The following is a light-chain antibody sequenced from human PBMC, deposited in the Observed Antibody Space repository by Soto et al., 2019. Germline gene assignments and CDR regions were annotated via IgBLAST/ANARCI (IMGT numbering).Light chain of an antibody. V-gene: IGKV3-11*01. Sequence: EIVLTQSPATLSLSPGERATLSCRASHDLSNSLACYHQKPGQAPTLLIYDASTRATGIPARFSGSGSGTDFTLAISSLEPEDFAVYSCYQRGSWPPTFGAGTKVDIK. CDR2: DAS. CDR1: HDLSNS. J-gene: IGKJ3*01. CDR3: YQRGSWPPT.